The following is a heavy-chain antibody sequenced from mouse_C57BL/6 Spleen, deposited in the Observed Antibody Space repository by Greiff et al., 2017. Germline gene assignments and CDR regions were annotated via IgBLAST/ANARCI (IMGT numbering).Heavy chain of an antibody. CDR3: ARHGSSGYEAMDY. J-gene: IGHJ4*01. D-gene: IGHD3-2*02. CDR1: GFSLTSYG. CDR2: IWSDGST. V-gene: IGHV2-6-1*01. Sequence: QVQLKESGPGLVAPSQSLSITCTVSGFSLTSYGVHWVRQPPGKGLEWLVVIWSDGSTTYNSALKSRLSISKDNSKSQVFLKMNSLQTDDTAMYYCARHGSSGYEAMDYWGQGTSVTVSS.